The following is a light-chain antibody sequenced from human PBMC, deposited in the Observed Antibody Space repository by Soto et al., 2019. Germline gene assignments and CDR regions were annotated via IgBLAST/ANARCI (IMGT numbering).Light chain of an antibody. Sequence: QSALTQPRSVSGSPGQSVTISCTGTSSDVGGYNYVSWYQQHPGKVPKLMIYDVSKRPSGVPDRFPGSKSGNTASLTISGLQAEDEADYYCCSYAGSYSFYVFGTGTKVTVL. V-gene: IGLV2-11*01. CDR3: CSYAGSYSFYV. CDR1: SSDVGGYNY. J-gene: IGLJ1*01. CDR2: DVS.